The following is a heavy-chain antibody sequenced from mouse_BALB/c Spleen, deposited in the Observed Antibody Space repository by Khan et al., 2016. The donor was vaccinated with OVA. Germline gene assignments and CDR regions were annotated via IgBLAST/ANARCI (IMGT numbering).Heavy chain of an antibody. CDR1: GFTFSTYA. D-gene: IGHD2-14*01. V-gene: IGHV5-6-5*01. Sequence: EVHLVESGGDSVKPGGSLKLSCAVSGFTFSTYAMSWVRQTPEKRLEWVASISSGGSTYYPDSVKGRLTISRDNARNIVYLQMTSLRSEDMAMYYCAREAYRYDEYYFDYWGQGTTLTVSS. J-gene: IGHJ2*01. CDR3: AREAYRYDEYYFDY. CDR2: ISSGGST.